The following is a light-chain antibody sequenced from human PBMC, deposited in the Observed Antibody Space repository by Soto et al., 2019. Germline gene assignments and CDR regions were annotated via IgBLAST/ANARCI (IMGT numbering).Light chain of an antibody. J-gene: IGKJ1*01. CDR3: HQYGSSGP. Sequence: QSPGRLSMSPRERATLSCRAGQSVSSNLAWYQHKPGQAPRLLIYGASNRATGIPDRFSGSGSGTDFTLTISRLEPDDFAVYYCHQYGSSGPFGQGTNVDIK. CDR1: QSVSSN. V-gene: IGKV3-20*01. CDR2: GAS.